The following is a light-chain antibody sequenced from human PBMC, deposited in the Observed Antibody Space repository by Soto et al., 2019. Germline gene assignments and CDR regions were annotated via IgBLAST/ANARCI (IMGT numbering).Light chain of an antibody. CDR1: QSISSY. J-gene: IGKJ1*01. CDR3: QQSYSTPRT. CDR2: AAS. V-gene: IGKV1-39*01. Sequence: DIQMTQSPSSLSASVGDRVTITCRASQSISSYLNWYQQKPGKAPKLLIYAASSLQSGVPSRFSGSGSGTDFTLTISSLHPEDFATYYCQQSYSTPRTFGQGTKVDSK.